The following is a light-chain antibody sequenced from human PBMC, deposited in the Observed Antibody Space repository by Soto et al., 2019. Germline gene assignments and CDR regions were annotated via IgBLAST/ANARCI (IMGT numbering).Light chain of an antibody. Sequence: IVLTQTPLSSPDTLGQSASISCRSSQSLVYSDGNTYLSWLQQRPGQPPRLLIYQMSNRFSGVPDRFSGGGAGTDFTLTISRVEAEDVGVYYCMQFTRFPRTFGQGTKVEIK. CDR3: MQFTRFPRT. CDR2: QMS. J-gene: IGKJ1*01. V-gene: IGKV2-24*01. CDR1: QSLVYSDGNTY.